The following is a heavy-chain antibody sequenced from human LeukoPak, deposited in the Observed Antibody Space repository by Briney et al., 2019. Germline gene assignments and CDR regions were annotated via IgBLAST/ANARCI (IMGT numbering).Heavy chain of an antibody. CDR2: INGDGGST. CDR1: GFTFSSHW. V-gene: IGHV3-74*01. CDR3: AKNGLAAAGTPLDY. Sequence: GGSLRLSCAASGFTFSSHWMHWVRQPPGKGLVWVSRINGDGGSTNYADSVKGRFTISRDNAKNTLYLQMNSLRAEDTAVYYCAKNGLAAAGTPLDYWGQGTLVTVSS. D-gene: IGHD6-13*01. J-gene: IGHJ4*02.